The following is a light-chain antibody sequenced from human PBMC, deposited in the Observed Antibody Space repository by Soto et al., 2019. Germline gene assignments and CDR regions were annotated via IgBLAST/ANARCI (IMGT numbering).Light chain of an antibody. V-gene: IGLV1-40*01. CDR1: SSNIGARFD. J-gene: IGLJ1*01. CDR3: QSYDSSLAGFV. CDR2: VNT. Sequence: QSVLTQPPSVSGAPGQRVTISCTGSSSNIGARFDVHWYRHLPGTAPKLLISVNTNGPSGVADRFSGSKSGTSAPLAIAGLRAEDEADYYCQSYDSSLAGFVFGTGTKLTVL.